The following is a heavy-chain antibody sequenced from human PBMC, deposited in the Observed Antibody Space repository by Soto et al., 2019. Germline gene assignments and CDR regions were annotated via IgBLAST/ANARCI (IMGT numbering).Heavy chain of an antibody. CDR3: ARAWIVLIPITRDYGMDF. D-gene: IGHD2-8*01. J-gene: IGHJ6*02. V-gene: IGHV4-34*01. Sequence: SETLSLTCAVYGGTLSNYYWIWIRQPPGKGLEWIGEVNHRGSTSYNPSLQSRVTVSVDTSKNQFSLKLTSVTAADTAVYYCARAWIVLIPITRDYGMDFWGQGTTVTVSS. CDR1: GGTLSNYY. CDR2: VNHRGST.